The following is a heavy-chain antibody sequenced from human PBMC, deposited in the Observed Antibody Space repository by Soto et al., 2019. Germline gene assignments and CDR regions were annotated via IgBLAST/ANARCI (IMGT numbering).Heavy chain of an antibody. Sequence: ASVKVSCKASGYTFTSYGISWVRQAPGQGLEWTGWISAYNGNTNYAQKLQGRVTMTTDTSTSTAYMELRSLRSDDTAVYYCAREGPFVDGLVYYYYGMDVWGQGTTVTVSS. V-gene: IGHV1-18*01. CDR1: GYTFTSYG. CDR2: ISAYNGNT. CDR3: AREGPFVDGLVYYYYGMDV. D-gene: IGHD3-16*01. J-gene: IGHJ6*02.